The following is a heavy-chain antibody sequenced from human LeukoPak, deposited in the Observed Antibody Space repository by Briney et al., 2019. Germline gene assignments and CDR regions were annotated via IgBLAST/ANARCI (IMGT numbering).Heavy chain of an antibody. D-gene: IGHD3-22*01. CDR1: GFTFSSYG. CDR2: IWYDGSNK. J-gene: IGHJ3*02. V-gene: IGHV3-33*06. Sequence: PGRSLRLSCAASGFTFSSYGMHWVRQAPGKGLEWVAVIWYDGSNKYYADSVKGRFTISRDNSKNTLYLQMNSLRAEDTAVYYCANDPIDYDSSGYYLDAFDIWGQGTMVTVSS. CDR3: ANDPIDYDSSGYYLDAFDI.